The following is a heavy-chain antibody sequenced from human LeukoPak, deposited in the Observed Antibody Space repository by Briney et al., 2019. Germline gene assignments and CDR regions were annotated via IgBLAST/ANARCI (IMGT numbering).Heavy chain of an antibody. CDR2: IIPILGIA. V-gene: IGHV1-69*04. Sequence: VASVKVSCKASGGTFSSYAISWVRQAPGQGLEWMGRIIPILGIANYAQKFQGRVTITADKSTSTAYMELSSLRSEDTAAYYCARGGGWELPLDYWGQGTLVTVSS. CDR3: ARGGGWELPLDY. D-gene: IGHD1-26*01. J-gene: IGHJ4*02. CDR1: GGTFSSYA.